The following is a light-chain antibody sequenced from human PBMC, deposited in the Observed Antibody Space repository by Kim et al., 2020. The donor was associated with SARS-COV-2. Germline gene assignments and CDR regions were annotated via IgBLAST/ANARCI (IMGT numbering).Light chain of an antibody. CDR3: QQYGNSPTT. J-gene: IGKJ4*01. V-gene: IGKV3-20*01. CDR1: QSVSDSY. Sequence: EIVLTQSPGTLSLSPGERATLSCRASQSVSDSYLAWYQQKPGQAPRLLIYSASSRATGIPDRFSGSGSGTDFTLTISRLEPEDFAVYYCQQYGNSPTTFGGGTKLEI. CDR2: SAS.